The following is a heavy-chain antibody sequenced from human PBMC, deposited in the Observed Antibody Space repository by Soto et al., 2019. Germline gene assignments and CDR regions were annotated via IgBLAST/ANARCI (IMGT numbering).Heavy chain of an antibody. CDR3: ARDQIVVVVAATHRDYYYGMDV. V-gene: IGHV3-48*02. Sequence: EVQLVESGGGLVQPGGSLRLSCAASGFTFSSYSMNWVRQAPGKGLEWVSYISSSSSTIYYADSVKGRFTISRDNAKNSLYLQMNSLRDEDTAVYYCARDQIVVVVAATHRDYYYGMDVWGRGTTVTVSS. CDR1: GFTFSSYS. D-gene: IGHD2-15*01. CDR2: ISSSSSTI. J-gene: IGHJ6*02.